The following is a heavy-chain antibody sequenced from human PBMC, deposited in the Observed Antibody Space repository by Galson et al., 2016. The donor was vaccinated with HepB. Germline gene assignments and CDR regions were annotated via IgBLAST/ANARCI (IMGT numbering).Heavy chain of an antibody. CDR1: GFTFSDFS. CDR2: ISSGSRDI. D-gene: IGHD3-3*01. Sequence: SLRLSCAASGFTFSDFSMNWVRQAPGKGLEWVSSISSGSRDIYYADSVKGRFTISRDNAKNSLDLQMNSLRAEDTAVYYCARDRSNYDFWSGYMPDYYFDYWGQGTLVTVSS. CDR3: ARDRSNYDFWSGYMPDYYFDY. V-gene: IGHV3-21*01. J-gene: IGHJ4*02.